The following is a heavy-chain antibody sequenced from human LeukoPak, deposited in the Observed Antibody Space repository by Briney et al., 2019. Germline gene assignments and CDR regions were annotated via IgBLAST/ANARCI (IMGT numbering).Heavy chain of an antibody. V-gene: IGHV3-7*01. CDR1: GFTFSTYW. CDR2: IKQDGTDK. Sequence: GGSLRLSCAGSGFTFSTYWMSWVRQAPGKGLDWVANIKQDGTDKYYVDSVKGRFTISRDNAKNLLYLQMNSLRAEDTAVYYCAREKLDSRGYVDYWGQGTLVTVSS. J-gene: IGHJ4*02. CDR3: AREKLDSRGYVDY. D-gene: IGHD3-22*01.